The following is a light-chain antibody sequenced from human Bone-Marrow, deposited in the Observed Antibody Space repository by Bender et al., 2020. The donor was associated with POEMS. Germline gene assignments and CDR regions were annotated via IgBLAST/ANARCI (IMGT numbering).Light chain of an antibody. CDR3: QAWDSSAAV. CDR2: QDT. V-gene: IGLV3-1*01. J-gene: IGLJ1*01. CDR1: GLGNKF. Sequence: SNGLTQPPSVSVAPGQTATITCSGDGLGNKFAFWYQQKPGQSPVLVIYQDTKRPSGIPERFSGSISGNTATLTINGTQPLDEADYFCQAWDSSAAVFAGGTKVTVL.